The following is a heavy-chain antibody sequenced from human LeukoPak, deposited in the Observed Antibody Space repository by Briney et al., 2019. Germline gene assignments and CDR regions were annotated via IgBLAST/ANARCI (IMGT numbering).Heavy chain of an antibody. CDR3: AKDGPFSFTSCADY. D-gene: IGHD2-2*01. Sequence: PGGSLRLSCAASGFTFSSYGMHWVRQAPGKGLEWVAFISYDVSNKYYADSVKGRFTISTDNSKNTLYLQMNSVRAEDTAVYYCAKDGPFSFTSCADYWGQGTLVTVSS. CDR2: ISYDVSNK. J-gene: IGHJ4*02. V-gene: IGHV3-30*18. CDR1: GFTFSSYG.